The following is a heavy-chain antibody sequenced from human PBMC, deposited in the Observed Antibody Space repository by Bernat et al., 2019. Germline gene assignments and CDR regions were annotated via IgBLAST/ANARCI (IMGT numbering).Heavy chain of an antibody. CDR1: GGSISSGGYY. CDR2: IYYSGST. V-gene: IGHV4-31*03. Sequence: QVQLQESGPGLVKPSQTLSLTCTVSGGSISSGGYYWSWIRQHPGKGLEWIGYIYYSGSTYYNPSLKSRVTISVDTSKNQFSLKLSSVTAADTAVYYCARGNYDSSGYYYLLYNWFDPWGQGTLVTVSS. D-gene: IGHD3-22*01. CDR3: ARGNYDSSGYYYLLYNWFDP. J-gene: IGHJ5*02.